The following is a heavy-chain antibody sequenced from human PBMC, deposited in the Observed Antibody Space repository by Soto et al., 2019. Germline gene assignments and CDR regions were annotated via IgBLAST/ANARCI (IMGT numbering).Heavy chain of an antibody. D-gene: IGHD4-4*01. J-gene: IGHJ4*02. CDR1: GFTFDDYC. CDR2: LTWNGGNI. V-gene: IGHV3-9*01. Sequence: EVQLVESGGGLVQPGRSLRLSCAASGFTFDDYCMHWVRQVPGKGLEWVSGLTWNGGNIGYADSVKGRFTISRDNAKNSLYLQMNSLRAEDTGLYYCAKGGTYSNYPFDYWGQGTLVTVSS. CDR3: AKGGTYSNYPFDY.